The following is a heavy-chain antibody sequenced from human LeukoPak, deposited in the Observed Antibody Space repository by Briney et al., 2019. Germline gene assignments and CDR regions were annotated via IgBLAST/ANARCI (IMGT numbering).Heavy chain of an antibody. CDR3: ATLRSTMVRDPPSSWFDP. CDR2: FDPEDGET. V-gene: IGHV1-24*01. Sequence: GASVKVSCKVSGYTLTELSMHWVRQAPGKGLEWMGGFDPEDGETIYAQKFQGRVTMTEDTSTDTAYMELSSLRSEDTAVYYCATLRSTMVRDPPSSWFDPWGQGTLVTVSS. D-gene: IGHD3-10*01. CDR1: GYTLTELS. J-gene: IGHJ5*02.